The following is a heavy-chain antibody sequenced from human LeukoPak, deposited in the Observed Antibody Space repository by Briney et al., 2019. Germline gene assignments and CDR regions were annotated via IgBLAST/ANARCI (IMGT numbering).Heavy chain of an antibody. CDR3: ARSNQADDY. J-gene: IGHJ4*02. D-gene: IGHD1-14*01. CDR2: INPGGSSI. CDR1: GFTFSSYW. V-gene: IGHV3-74*01. Sequence: QTGGSLRLSCAASGFTFSSYWMHWVRQVPGKGLVWVARINPGGSSITYADSVKGRFTIPRDNAKNTLYLQMDSLRAEDTGVYYCARSNQADDYWGQGTLATVSS.